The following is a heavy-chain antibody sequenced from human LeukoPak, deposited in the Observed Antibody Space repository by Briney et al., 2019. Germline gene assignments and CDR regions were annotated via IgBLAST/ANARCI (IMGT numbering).Heavy chain of an antibody. Sequence: SETLSLTCTVSGGSISSHYWSWIRQPPGKGLEWIGYIYYSGSTNYNPSLKSRVTISVDTSKNQFSLKLSSVTAADTAVYYCARGVGVVAVAGTSAFDYWGQGTLVTVSS. CDR3: ARGVGVVAVAGTSAFDY. V-gene: IGHV4-59*08. D-gene: IGHD6-19*01. CDR1: GGSISSHY. CDR2: IYYSGST. J-gene: IGHJ4*02.